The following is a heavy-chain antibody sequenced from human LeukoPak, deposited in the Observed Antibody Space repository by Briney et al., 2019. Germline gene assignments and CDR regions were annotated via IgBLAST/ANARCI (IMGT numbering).Heavy chain of an antibody. CDR2: IGSSSHFR. J-gene: IGHJ4*02. D-gene: IGHD2-21*02. Sequence: PGGSLRLSCAASGFTFSNYSMNWVRQAPGKGLEWVSSIGSSSHFRYYADSLKGRVTISRDNAKNSLYLQMNSLRAEDTALYYSARSCDGDCYSDYWGQETLVTVSS. CDR1: GFTFSNYS. V-gene: IGHV3-21*01. CDR3: ARSCDGDCYSDY.